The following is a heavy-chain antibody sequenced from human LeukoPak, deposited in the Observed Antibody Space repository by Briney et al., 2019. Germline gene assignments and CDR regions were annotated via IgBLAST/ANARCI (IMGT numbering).Heavy chain of an antibody. CDR1: GGSISSDDYY. D-gene: IGHD3-22*01. V-gene: IGHV4-30-4*01. Sequence: PSETLSLTCTVSGGSISSDDYYWRWIRQPPGTGLEGSGYIYYSGSAYYNPSLKSRVTISVDTSKNQFTLKLSSVTAADTAVYYCARAGPRYYYDSSGQPFDYWGQGTLVTVSS. CDR3: ARAGPRYYYDSSGQPFDY. J-gene: IGHJ4*02. CDR2: IYYSGSA.